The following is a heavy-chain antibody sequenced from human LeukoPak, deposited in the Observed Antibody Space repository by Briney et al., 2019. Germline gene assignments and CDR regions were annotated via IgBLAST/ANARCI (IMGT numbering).Heavy chain of an antibody. Sequence: ASVTVSCKASGYTFTSYGISWVRQAPGQGLEWMGWISAYNGNTNYAQKLQGRVTITTETNTRTAYKEMRSLRSDDTAVYYCARANGNSPFDYWGQGTLVTVSS. CDR3: ARANGNSPFDY. V-gene: IGHV1-18*01. J-gene: IGHJ4*02. CDR2: ISAYNGNT. D-gene: IGHD1-7*01. CDR1: GYTFTSYG.